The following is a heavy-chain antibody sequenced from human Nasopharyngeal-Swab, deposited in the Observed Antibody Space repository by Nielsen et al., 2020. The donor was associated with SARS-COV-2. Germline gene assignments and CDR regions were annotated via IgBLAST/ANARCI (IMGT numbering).Heavy chain of an antibody. CDR2: INSDGSST. CDR1: GSTFSSYW. J-gene: IGHJ6*02. D-gene: IGHD2-2*01. Sequence: GGSLRLSCAASGSTFSSYWMHWVRQAPGKGLVWVSRINSDGSSTSYADSVKGRFTISRDNAKNTLYLQMNSLRAEDTAVYYCARDVCSSTSCYYWGYYGMDVWGQGTTVTVSS. V-gene: IGHV3-74*01. CDR3: ARDVCSSTSCYYWGYYGMDV.